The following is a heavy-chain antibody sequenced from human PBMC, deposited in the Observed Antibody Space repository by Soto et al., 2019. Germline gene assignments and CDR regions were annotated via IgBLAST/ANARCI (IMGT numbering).Heavy chain of an antibody. V-gene: IGHV4-31*03. D-gene: IGHD2-2*01. CDR2: IYYSGST. CDR3: ARVGGCGRSSCYAVDYGMDV. Sequence: QVQLQESGPGLVKASQTLSLTCTVSGDSISSSYNYWSWVRQHPGKGLEWIGYIYYSGSTYYNPSLKGRLTISVDTSKTQFSLNLSSVTAADTAVYYCARVGGCGRSSCYAVDYGMDVWGQGTTVTVSS. J-gene: IGHJ6*02. CDR1: GDSISSSYNY.